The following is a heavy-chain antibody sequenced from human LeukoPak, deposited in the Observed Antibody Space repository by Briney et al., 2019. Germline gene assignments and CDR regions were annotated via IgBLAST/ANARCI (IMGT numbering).Heavy chain of an antibody. D-gene: IGHD3-22*01. Sequence: PGGSLRLSCAASGFTFSDYWMGWVRQAPGKGLEWVANIKQEGSEKYYVDSVKGRFTISRDNAKNSLYLQMNSLRAEDTAGYYCARASLSRYYYDSSGYYGLESVLDYWGQGTLVTVSS. CDR2: IKQEGSEK. V-gene: IGHV3-7*01. J-gene: IGHJ4*02. CDR3: ARASLSRYYYDSSGYYGLESVLDY. CDR1: GFTFSDYW.